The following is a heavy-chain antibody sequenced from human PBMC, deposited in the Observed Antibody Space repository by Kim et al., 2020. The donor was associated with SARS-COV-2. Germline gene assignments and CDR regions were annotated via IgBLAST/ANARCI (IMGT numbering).Heavy chain of an antibody. CDR3: ARDYYDSSGYRKARAFDI. CDR1: GFTFSSYE. Sequence: GGSLRLSCAASGFTFSSYEMNWVRQAPGKGLEWGSYISISGSTIYYADSVKGRFTISRDNAKNSLYLQMNSLRAEDTAVYYWARDYYDSSGYRKARAFDIGGQGTMVTVSS. D-gene: IGHD3-22*01. V-gene: IGHV3-48*03. CDR2: ISISGSTI. J-gene: IGHJ3*02.